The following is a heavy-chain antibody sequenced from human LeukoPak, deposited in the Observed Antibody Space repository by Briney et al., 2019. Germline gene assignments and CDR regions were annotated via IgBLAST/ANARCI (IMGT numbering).Heavy chain of an antibody. CDR1: GFTFSDYY. D-gene: IGHD3-22*01. CDR2: ISSSGSTI. Sequence: GGSLRLSCAASGFTFSDYYMSWIRQAPGKGLEGVSYISSSGSTIYYADSVKGRFTISRDNAKNSLYLQMNSLRAEDTAVYYCARDGALDYYDSSGYMWGQGTLVTVSS. CDR3: ARDGALDYYDSSGYM. V-gene: IGHV3-11*01. J-gene: IGHJ4*02.